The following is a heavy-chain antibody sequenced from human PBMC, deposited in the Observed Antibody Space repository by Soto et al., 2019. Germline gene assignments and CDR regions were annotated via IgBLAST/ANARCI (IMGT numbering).Heavy chain of an antibody. V-gene: IGHV1-69*01. CDR1: GGTFNSYG. J-gene: IGHJ5*02. D-gene: IGHD7-27*01. CDR2: IIPIFGTA. CDR3: AREKFSNHFDP. Sequence: QVQLVQSGAEVKKPGSSVKVSCKTSGGTFNSYGLSWVRQAPGQGPEWMGQIIPIFGTAKYAQRFQGRLTISADESTSTVYMELSSLRSDDTAMYYCAREKFSNHFDPWGQATLVTVSS.